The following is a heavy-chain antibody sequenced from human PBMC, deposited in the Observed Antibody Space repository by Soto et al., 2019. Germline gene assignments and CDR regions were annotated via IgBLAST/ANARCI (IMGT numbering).Heavy chain of an antibody. CDR1: GGTFSSYT. Sequence: QVQLVQSGAEVKKPGSSVKVSCKASGGTFSSYTISWVRQAPGQGLEWMGRIIPILGIANYAQKFQGRVTITADKSTSTAYMELSSLRSEDTAVYYCARDRRNSGYDLGVRDNWFDPWGQGTLVTVSS. CDR3: ARDRRNSGYDLGVRDNWFDP. J-gene: IGHJ5*02. V-gene: IGHV1-69*08. CDR2: IIPILGIA. D-gene: IGHD5-12*01.